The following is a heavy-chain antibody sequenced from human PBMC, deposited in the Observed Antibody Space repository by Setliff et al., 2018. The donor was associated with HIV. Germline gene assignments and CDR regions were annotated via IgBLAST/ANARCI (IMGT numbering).Heavy chain of an antibody. J-gene: IGHJ4*02. V-gene: IGHV3-74*01. Sequence: PGGSLRLSCVAPGFTFSNYWMHWVRQAPGKGLVWVSRINTDGSSISHADSVKGRFTISRDNAKNSLYLQMNSLRAEDTAVYYCARVRGRGYYTLLYYFDDWGQGTLVTVSS. CDR3: ARVRGRGYYTLLYYFDD. CDR1: GFTFSNYW. D-gene: IGHD3-3*01. CDR2: INTDGSSI.